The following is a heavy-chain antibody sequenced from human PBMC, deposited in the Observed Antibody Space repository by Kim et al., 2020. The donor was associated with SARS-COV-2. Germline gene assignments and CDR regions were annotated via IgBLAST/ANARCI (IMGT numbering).Heavy chain of an antibody. Sequence: ASVKVSCKASGYTFTSYDINWVRQATGQGLEWMGWMNPNSGNTGYAQKFQGRVTMTRNTSISTAYMELSSLRSEDTAVYYCARGSRAVVVAATPKARRGWGYYYMDVWGKGTTVTVSS. V-gene: IGHV1-8*01. CDR2: MNPNSGNT. D-gene: IGHD2-15*01. CDR3: ARGSRAVVVAATPKARRGWGYYYMDV. CDR1: GYTFTSYD. J-gene: IGHJ6*03.